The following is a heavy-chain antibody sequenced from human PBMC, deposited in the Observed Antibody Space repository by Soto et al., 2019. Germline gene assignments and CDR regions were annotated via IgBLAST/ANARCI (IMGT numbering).Heavy chain of an antibody. V-gene: IGHV2-5*02. CDR2: IYWDDDK. CDR3: AHSNSSSWYGRWFDP. CDR1: GFSLSTSGVG. D-gene: IGHD6-13*01. J-gene: IGHJ5*02. Sequence: QITFKESGPTLVKPTQTLTLTCTFSGFSLSTSGVGVGWIRQPPGKALEWLALIYWDDDKRSSPSLKSRLTIPKDTSKNQVALTMTNMDPVDTATYYCAHSNSSSWYGRWFDPWGQGTLVTVSS.